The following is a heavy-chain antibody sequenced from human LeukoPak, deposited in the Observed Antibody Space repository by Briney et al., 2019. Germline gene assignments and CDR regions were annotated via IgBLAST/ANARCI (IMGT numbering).Heavy chain of an antibody. D-gene: IGHD1-26*01. CDR3: ARDGIVGSYYFDY. CDR2: ISYDGSNK. J-gene: IGHJ4*02. Sequence: QPGGSLRLSCAASGFTFSSYAMSWVRQAPGKGLEWVAVISYDGSNKYYADSVKGRFTISRDNSRNTLYLQMNSLRAGDTAVYYCARDGIVGSYYFDYWGQGTLVTVSS. CDR1: GFTFSSYA. V-gene: IGHV3-30-3*01.